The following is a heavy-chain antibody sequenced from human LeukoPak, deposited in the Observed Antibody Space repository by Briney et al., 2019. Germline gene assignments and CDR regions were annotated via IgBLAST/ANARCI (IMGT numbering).Heavy chain of an antibody. CDR2: IVYTGST. Sequence: PSGTLSLTCVVSGYSISNGFWWSWVRQTPGKGLEWLGEIVYTGSTNYNPSLKSRVTISVDTSKNQFSLKLASVTAADTAIYYCWRNTAQCIDCWGQGTLVTVSS. CDR3: WRNTAQCIDC. D-gene: IGHD2-21*02. V-gene: IGHV4-4*02. J-gene: IGHJ4*02. CDR1: GYSISNGFW.